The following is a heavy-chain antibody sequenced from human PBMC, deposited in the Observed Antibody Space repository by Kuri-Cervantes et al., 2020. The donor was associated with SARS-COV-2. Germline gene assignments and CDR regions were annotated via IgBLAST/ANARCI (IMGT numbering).Heavy chain of an antibody. Sequence: GGSLRLSCKVSGDSFTSYWIGWVRQMTGKGLEWMGIIYPGDSDTRYSPSFQGQVTISADKSISTAYLQWSSLKASDTAMYYCARSSTPSVVIATSPLDYWGQGTLVTVSS. J-gene: IGHJ4*02. CDR3: ARSSTPSVVIATSPLDY. V-gene: IGHV5-51*01. CDR1: GDSFTSYW. D-gene: IGHD2-21*01. CDR2: IYPGDSDT.